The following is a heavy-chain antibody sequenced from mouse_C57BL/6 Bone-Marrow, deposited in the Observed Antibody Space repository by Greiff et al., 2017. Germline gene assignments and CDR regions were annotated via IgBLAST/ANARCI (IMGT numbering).Heavy chain of an antibody. CDR2: IDPSDSYT. D-gene: IGHD1-1*01. Sequence: QVQLKQPGAELVMPGASVKLSCKASGYTFTSYWMHWVKQRPGQGLEWIGEIDPSDSYTNYNQKFKGKSTLTVDKSSSTAYMQLSSLTSEDSAVYYCARGPYYGSSPFYFDYWGQGTTLTVSS. J-gene: IGHJ2*01. CDR1: GYTFTSYW. CDR3: ARGPYYGSSPFYFDY. V-gene: IGHV1-69*01.